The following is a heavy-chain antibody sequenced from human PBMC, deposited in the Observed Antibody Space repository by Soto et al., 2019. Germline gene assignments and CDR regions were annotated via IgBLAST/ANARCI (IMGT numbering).Heavy chain of an antibody. D-gene: IGHD5-12*01. CDR2: ISYDGSNK. J-gene: IGHJ3*02. V-gene: IGHV3-30*18. CDR1: GFTFRNYG. Sequence: SCAASGFTFRNYGMHWVRQAPGKGLEWVAVISYDGSNKYYADSVKGRLTISRDNSKNTLYLQMNSLRGEDTAVYYCAKDNGSGCDWLRVGDASDIWGQGTMVTVSS. CDR3: AKDNGSGCDWLRVGDASDI.